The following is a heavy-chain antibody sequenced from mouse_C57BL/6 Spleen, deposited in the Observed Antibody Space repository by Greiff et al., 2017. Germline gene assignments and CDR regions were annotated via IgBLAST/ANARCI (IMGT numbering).Heavy chain of an antibody. D-gene: IGHD5-5*01. V-gene: IGHV1-39*01. CDR2: INPNYGTT. CDR1: GYSFTDYN. CDR3: ARLQVLPSYYCAMDY. J-gene: IGHJ4*01. Sequence: VQLQQSGPELVKPGASVKISCKASGYSFTDYNMNWVKQSNGKSLEWIGVINPNYGTTSYNQKFKGKATLTVDQSASTAYMQLNSLTSEDSAVYYCARLQVLPSYYCAMDYWGQGTSVTFSS.